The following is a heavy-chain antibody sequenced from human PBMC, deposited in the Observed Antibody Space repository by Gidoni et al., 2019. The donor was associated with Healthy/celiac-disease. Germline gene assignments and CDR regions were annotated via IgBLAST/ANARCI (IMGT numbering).Heavy chain of an antibody. D-gene: IGHD2-15*01. Sequence: QVQLVESGGGVVQHGRSLRPSFAASGSTFTSYAMHWVRQAPGKGLEWVAVISYDGSNKYYADSVKGRFTISRDNSKNTLYLQMNSLRAEDTAVYYCARDSGVVAAKHHNAFDIWGQGTMVTVSS. CDR1: GSTFTSYA. CDR2: ISYDGSNK. CDR3: ARDSGVVAAKHHNAFDI. J-gene: IGHJ3*02. V-gene: IGHV3-30-3*01.